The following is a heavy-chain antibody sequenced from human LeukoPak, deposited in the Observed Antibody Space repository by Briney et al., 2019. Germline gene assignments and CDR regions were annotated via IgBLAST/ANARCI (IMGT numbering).Heavy chain of an antibody. CDR1: AFTFSDYY. J-gene: IGHJ6*03. V-gene: IGHV3-11*04. D-gene: IGHD5-18*01. CDR2: ISSSGSTI. CDR3: ARGRYSYVYYMDV. Sequence: GGSLRLSCAASAFTFSDYYMSWIRQAPGRGLEWVSYISSSGSTIYYADSVKGRFTISRDNAKNSLYLQMNSLRVEDTAVYYRARGRYSYVYYMDVWGKGTTVTVSS.